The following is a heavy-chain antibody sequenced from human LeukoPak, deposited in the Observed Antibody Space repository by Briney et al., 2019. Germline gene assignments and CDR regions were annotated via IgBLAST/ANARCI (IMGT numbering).Heavy chain of an antibody. D-gene: IGHD1-26*01. CDR2: IYSGDST. CDR1: GFTVSSNY. Sequence: GGSLRLSCAASGFTVSSNYMSWVRQAPGKGLEWVSVIYSGDSTSYADSVKGRFTISRDNSKNTLYLQMSSLRAEDTAVYYCASGGASGSYLFDSWGQGTLVTVSS. V-gene: IGHV3-53*01. CDR3: ASGGASGSYLFDS. J-gene: IGHJ4*02.